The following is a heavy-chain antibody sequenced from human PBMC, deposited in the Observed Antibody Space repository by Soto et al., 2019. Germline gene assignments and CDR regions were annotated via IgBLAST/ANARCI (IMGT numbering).Heavy chain of an antibody. D-gene: IGHD3-22*01. J-gene: IGHJ4*02. CDR3: AHIYYDSRGYPRVGDY. V-gene: IGHV2-5*02. CDR2: IYWDDDK. CDR1: GFSLSTSGVG. Sequence: QITLKESGPTLVKPTQTLTLTCTFSGFSLSTSGVGVGWIRQPPGKALEWLALIYWDDDKRYSPSLKSRLTLTKDTSKTQVVLTMTNMDPVDTATYYCAHIYYDSRGYPRVGDYWGQGTLVTVSS.